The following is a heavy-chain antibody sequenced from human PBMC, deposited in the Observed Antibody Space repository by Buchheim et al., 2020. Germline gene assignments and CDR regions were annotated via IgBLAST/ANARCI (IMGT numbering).Heavy chain of an antibody. CDR3: ARGGMLTRKYFDY. CDR2: ISASGGGP. J-gene: IGHJ4*02. D-gene: IGHD4/OR15-4a*01. Sequence: EVQLLESGGDLVQPGGSLRLSCAASGFTFSNYAMSWVRQAPGKGLEWVSTISASGGGPYYADPVKGRLTISRDKSKKTLYLQMNSLRAEDTAVYYCARGGMLTRKYFDYWGQGTL. CDR1: GFTFSNYA. V-gene: IGHV3-23*01.